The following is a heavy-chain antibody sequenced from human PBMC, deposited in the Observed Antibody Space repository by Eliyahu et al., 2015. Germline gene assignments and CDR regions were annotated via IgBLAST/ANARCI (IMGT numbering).Heavy chain of an antibody. Sequence: QVQLQQWGAGLLKPSETLSLTCAVYGGSFSGXYWXWIRQPPGKGLEWIGEINHSGSTNYNPSLKSRVTISVDTSKNQFSLKLSSVTAADTAVYYCARGKKITTIVVVPAAIKASYFDYWGQGTLVTVSS. J-gene: IGHJ4*02. D-gene: IGHD2-2*01. CDR2: INHSGST. CDR3: ARGKKITTIVVVPAAIKASYFDY. V-gene: IGHV4-34*01. CDR1: GGSFSGXY.